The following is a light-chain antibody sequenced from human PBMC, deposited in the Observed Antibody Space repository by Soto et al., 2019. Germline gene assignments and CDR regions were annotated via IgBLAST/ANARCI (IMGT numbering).Light chain of an antibody. Sequence: IWMTQSPSLLSASTGDRVTINCRVSQGISNYLAWYQQKPGKAPELLIYGASTLQSGVPSRFSGSGSGTDFTLTISCLQSEDFATYYCQQYSIFPRTFGQGTKVEFK. CDR1: QGISNY. CDR3: QQYSIFPRT. J-gene: IGKJ1*01. V-gene: IGKV1D-8*01. CDR2: GAS.